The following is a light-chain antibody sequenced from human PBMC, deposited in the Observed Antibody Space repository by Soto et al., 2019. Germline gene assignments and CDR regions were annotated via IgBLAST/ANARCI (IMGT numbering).Light chain of an antibody. CDR1: QSVSGTF. Sequence: EIVLTQSPGTLCLSPGERATLSCRASQSVSGTFLAWYQQKPGQAPRLLIYATSSRATGIPDRFSGSGSGTDFTLTISRLEPEDFAVYFCQHYVTSPLTFGGGTKVDIK. CDR2: ATS. V-gene: IGKV3-20*01. J-gene: IGKJ4*01. CDR3: QHYVTSPLT.